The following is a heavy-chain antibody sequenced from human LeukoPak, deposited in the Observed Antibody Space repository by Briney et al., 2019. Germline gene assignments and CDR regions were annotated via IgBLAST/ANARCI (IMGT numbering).Heavy chain of an antibody. V-gene: IGHV4-38-2*02. Sequence: SQTLSLTCTVSGYSISRGYFWAWIRQPPGKGLEWIVSINLHWTTYYSPSLKSRVTLSVDTSNNQFSLKLSSVTAADTAVYYCARGENPLNTHIAIIDYWGQGTLVTVSS. J-gene: IGHJ4*02. CDR3: ARGENPLNTHIAIIDY. CDR2: INLHWTT. CDR1: GYSISRGYF. D-gene: IGHD6-13*01.